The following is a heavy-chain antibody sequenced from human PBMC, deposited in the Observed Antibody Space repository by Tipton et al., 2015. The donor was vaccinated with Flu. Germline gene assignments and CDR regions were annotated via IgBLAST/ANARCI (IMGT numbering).Heavy chain of an antibody. CDR1: GYSISSGYY. CDR3: ARGIYISSSWYVGRGDPNKNDY. D-gene: IGHD6-13*01. Sequence: TLSLTCIVSGYSISSGYYWGWIRQPPGKGLEWIGSIYHSGSTYYNPSLKSRVTISVDTPKNQFSLKLSSVTAADTAVYYCARGIYISSSWYVGRGDPNKNDYWGQGTLVTVSS. CDR2: IYHSGST. J-gene: IGHJ4*02. V-gene: IGHV4-38-2*02.